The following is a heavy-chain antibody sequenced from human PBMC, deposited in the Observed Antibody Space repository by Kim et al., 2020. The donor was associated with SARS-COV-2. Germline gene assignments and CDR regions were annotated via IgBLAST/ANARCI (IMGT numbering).Heavy chain of an antibody. Sequence: SETLSLTCAVSDGSISSGGYSWSWIRQPPGKGLEWIGYIYHSGSTYYNPSLKSRVTISVDRSKNQFSLKLSSVTAADTAVYYCAREGQAAAGSFDYWGQGTLVTVSS. CDR3: AREGQAAAGSFDY. J-gene: IGHJ4*02. CDR1: DGSISSGGYS. CDR2: IYHSGST. D-gene: IGHD6-13*01. V-gene: IGHV4-30-2*01.